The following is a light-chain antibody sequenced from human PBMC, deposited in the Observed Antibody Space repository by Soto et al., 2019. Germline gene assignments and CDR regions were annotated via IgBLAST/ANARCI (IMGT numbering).Light chain of an antibody. CDR2: GAS. CDR1: QSVSSSY. CDR3: QQYGSSGT. Sequence: EIVLRQSPGTLSLSPGERATLSCRASQSVSSSYLAWYQQKPGQAPRVLIYGASSRATGIPDRFSGSGSGTEFTLTIDSLDPEDFAVYYCQQYGSSGTXGQGTKVDIK. V-gene: IGKV3-20*01. J-gene: IGKJ1*01.